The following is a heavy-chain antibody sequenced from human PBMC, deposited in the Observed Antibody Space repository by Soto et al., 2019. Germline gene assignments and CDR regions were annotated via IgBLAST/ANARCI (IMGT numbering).Heavy chain of an antibody. Sequence: KPSETLSLTCTVSGASMNNIYCSWSWQAPGKGLEYIGWVYYNGSTNYNPSLKIRRSIALDTSKNQIFLKLNSVTAADTAVYYCARSGHTFGGVVWGQGILVTVSS. CDR1: GASMNNIY. CDR2: VYYNGST. V-gene: IGHV4-59*13. CDR3: ARSGHTFGGVV. D-gene: IGHD3-16*01. J-gene: IGHJ4*02.